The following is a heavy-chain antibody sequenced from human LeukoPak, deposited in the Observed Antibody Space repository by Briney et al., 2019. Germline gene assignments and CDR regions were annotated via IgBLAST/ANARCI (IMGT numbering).Heavy chain of an antibody. CDR3: ARHSLYYGSGV. CDR2: INHSGST. J-gene: IGHJ4*02. CDR1: GGSFSGYY. V-gene: IGHV4-34*01. Sequence: PSETLSLTCAVYGGSFSGYYWSWIRQPPGKGLEWIGEINHSGSTNYNPSLKSRVTISVDTSKYQFSLKLSSVTAADTAVYYCARHSLYYGSGVWGQGTLVTVSS. D-gene: IGHD3-10*01.